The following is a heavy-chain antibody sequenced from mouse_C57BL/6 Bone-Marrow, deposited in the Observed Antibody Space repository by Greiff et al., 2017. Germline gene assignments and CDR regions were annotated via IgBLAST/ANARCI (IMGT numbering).Heavy chain of an antibody. CDR1: GYAFSSYW. V-gene: IGHV1-80*01. CDR3: AREGGYFAWFAY. D-gene: IGHD2-3*01. Sequence: VQLQQSGAELVKPGASVKISCKASGYAFSSYWMNWVRQRPGKGLEWIGQIYPGDGDTNYNGKFKGKATLTSDKSSSTAYMQLSSLTSEDSAVYFCAREGGYFAWFAYWGQGTLVTVSA. J-gene: IGHJ3*01. CDR2: IYPGDGDT.